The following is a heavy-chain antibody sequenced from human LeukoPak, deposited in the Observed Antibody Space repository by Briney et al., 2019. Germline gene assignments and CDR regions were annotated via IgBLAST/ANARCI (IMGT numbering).Heavy chain of an antibody. J-gene: IGHJ3*02. Sequence: GGSLRLSCAASGFTFDDYTMHWVRQAPGKGLEWVSLISWDGGSTYYADSVKGRFTISRDYSKNSLYLQMNSLRTEDTALYYCAKDSFGSIVGASDAFDIWGQGTMVTVSS. V-gene: IGHV3-43*01. D-gene: IGHD1-26*01. CDR3: AKDSFGSIVGASDAFDI. CDR2: ISWDGGST. CDR1: GFTFDDYT.